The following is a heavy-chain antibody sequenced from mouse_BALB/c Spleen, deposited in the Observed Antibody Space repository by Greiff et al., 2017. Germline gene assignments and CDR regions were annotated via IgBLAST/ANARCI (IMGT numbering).Heavy chain of an antibody. CDR2: INPSTGYT. Sequence: VQLQQSGAELAKPGASVKMSCKASGYTFTSYWMHWVKQRPGQGLEWIGYINPSTGYTEYNQKFKDKATLTADKSSSTAYMQLNSLTSEDSAVYYCARKNYDYSFAYWGQETLITVSA. J-gene: IGHJ3*01. CDR1: GYTFTSYW. CDR3: ARKNYDYSFAY. D-gene: IGHD2-4*01. V-gene: IGHV1-7*01.